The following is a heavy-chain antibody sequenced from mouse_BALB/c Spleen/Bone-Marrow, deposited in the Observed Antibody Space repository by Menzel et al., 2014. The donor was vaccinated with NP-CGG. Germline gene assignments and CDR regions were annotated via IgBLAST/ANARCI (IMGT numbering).Heavy chain of an antibody. J-gene: IGHJ1*01. V-gene: IGHV2-9*02. CDR2: IWAGGST. CDR3: VRGGGDGYYNWYFDV. D-gene: IGHD2-3*01. Sequence: VQLQQSRPGLVAPSQSLSITCTVSGFSLTSYGVHWVRQPPGKGLEWLGVIWAGGSTNYNSALMSRLSISKDNSKSQVFLKMNSLQTDDKAMYYCVRGGGDGYYNWYFDVWGAGTTVTVSS. CDR1: GFSLTSYG.